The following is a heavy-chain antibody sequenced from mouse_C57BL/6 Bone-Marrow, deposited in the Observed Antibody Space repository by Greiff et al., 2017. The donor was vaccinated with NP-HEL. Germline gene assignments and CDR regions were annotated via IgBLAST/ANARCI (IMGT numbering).Heavy chain of an antibody. CDR3: ASNYGSSYKTWFAY. CDR2: IKPRSGNN. D-gene: IGHD1-1*01. J-gene: IGHJ3*01. V-gene: IGHV1-81*01. CDR1: GYTFTSYG. Sequence: VKLMESGAELARPGASVKLSCKASGYTFTSYGISWVKQRTGQGLEWIGEIKPRSGNNYYNEKFKGKATLTADKSSSTAYMELRSLTSEDSAVYFCASNYGSSYKTWFAYWGQGTLVTVSA.